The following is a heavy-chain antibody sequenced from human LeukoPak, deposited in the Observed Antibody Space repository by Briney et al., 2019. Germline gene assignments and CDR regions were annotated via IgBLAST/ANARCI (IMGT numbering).Heavy chain of an antibody. CDR1: GFTFSTYA. CDR3: ARSGTEDGYNIYFDH. Sequence: GGSLRLSCATSGFTFSTYAMSWVRQAPGKGLEWVSLISGSGSGTHYADSVKGRFTISRDNSKNMLYLYMNTLRADDTAVYYCARSGTEDGYNIYFDHWGQGTLVTVSS. V-gene: IGHV3-23*01. J-gene: IGHJ4*02. CDR2: ISGSGSGT. D-gene: IGHD5-24*01.